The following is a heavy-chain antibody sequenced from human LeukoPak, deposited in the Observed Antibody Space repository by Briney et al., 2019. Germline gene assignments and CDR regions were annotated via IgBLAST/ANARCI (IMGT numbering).Heavy chain of an antibody. J-gene: IGHJ4*02. CDR2: IYTSGST. CDR3: ARAQQPTYFDY. V-gene: IGHV4-61*02. D-gene: IGHD6-13*01. Sequence: PSETLSLTCTVSGGSISSGSYYWSWIRQPAGKGLEWIGRIYTSGSTNYNPSLKSRVTISVDTSKNQFSLKLSSVTAADTAVYYCARAQQPTYFDYRGQGTLVTVSS. CDR1: GGSISSGSYY.